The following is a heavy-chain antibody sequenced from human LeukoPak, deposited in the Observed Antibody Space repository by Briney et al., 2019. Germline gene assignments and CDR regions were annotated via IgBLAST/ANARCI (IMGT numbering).Heavy chain of an antibody. J-gene: IGHJ3*02. D-gene: IGHD6-13*01. CDR3: AKDMEGIAAEPGNDAFDI. V-gene: IGHV1-2*02. Sequence: AASVKVSCKASGYTFTDYYIHWVRQAPGQGLEWMGWINPNNGGANYAQKFQGRVTMTRDTSITTGYMELIRLRSDDTAVYYSAKDMEGIAAEPGNDAFDIWGQGTMVTVSS. CDR2: INPNNGGA. CDR1: GYTFTDYY.